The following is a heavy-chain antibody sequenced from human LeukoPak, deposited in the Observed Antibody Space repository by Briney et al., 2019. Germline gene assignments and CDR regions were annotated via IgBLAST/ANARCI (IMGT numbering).Heavy chain of an antibody. D-gene: IGHD3-10*01. J-gene: IGHJ4*02. V-gene: IGHV4-34*01. CDR3: ARGGKGRPRGLDY. Sequence: SETLSLTCAVYGGSFSGYYWSWIRQPPGKGLEWIGEINHSESTNYNPSLKSRVTISVDTSKNQFSLKLSSVTAADTAAYYCARGGKGRPRGLDYWGQGTLVTVSS. CDR2: INHSEST. CDR1: GGSFSGYY.